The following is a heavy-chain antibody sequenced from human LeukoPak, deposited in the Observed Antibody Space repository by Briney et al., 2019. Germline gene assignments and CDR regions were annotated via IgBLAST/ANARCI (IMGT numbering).Heavy chain of an antibody. CDR3: AKDREGTTFDN. CDR2: ISYDGSNR. J-gene: IGHJ4*02. Sequence: GRSLRLSCAASGFTFSNYDMHWVRQAPGKGLEWVAVISYDGSNRYYADSVKGRFTISRDNSKNTVYLQMNSLRAEDTAVYYCAKDREGTTFDNWGQGTLVTVSS. V-gene: IGHV3-30*18. CDR1: GFTFSNYD. D-gene: IGHD1-7*01.